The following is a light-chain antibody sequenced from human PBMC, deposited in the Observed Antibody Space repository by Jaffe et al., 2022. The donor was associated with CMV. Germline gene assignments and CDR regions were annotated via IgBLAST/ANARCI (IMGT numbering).Light chain of an antibody. V-gene: IGKV3-15*01. CDR3: QQYSNWPRT. CDR1: QSLSSN. CDR2: GAS. Sequence: EIVMTQSPATLSVSPGERATLSCRASQSLSSNLAWYQQKPGQGPRLLIYGASTRATGIPARFSGTGSGTEFTLTISSLQSEDFGVYYCQQYSNWPRTFGQGTKVEIK. J-gene: IGKJ1*01.